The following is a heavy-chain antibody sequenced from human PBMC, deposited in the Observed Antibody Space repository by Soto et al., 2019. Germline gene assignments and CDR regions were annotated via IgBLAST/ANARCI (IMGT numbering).Heavy chain of an antibody. CDR1: GFTFSDYF. CDR2: ISSSGSTI. V-gene: IGHV3-11*01. D-gene: IGHD3-16*01. Sequence: GGSLRLSCAASGFTFSDYFMSWIRQAPGKGLEWVSYISSSGSTIYYADSVKGRFTISRDNAKNSLYLQMNSLRAEDTAVYYCARVGDEWGYYYYMDVWGKGTTVTVSS. J-gene: IGHJ6*03. CDR3: ARVGDEWGYYYYMDV.